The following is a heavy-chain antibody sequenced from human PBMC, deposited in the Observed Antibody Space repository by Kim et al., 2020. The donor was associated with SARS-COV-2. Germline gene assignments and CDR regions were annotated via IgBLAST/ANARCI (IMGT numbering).Heavy chain of an antibody. Sequence: YVDSVKGRFTLSRDNAKNSLYLQMNSLRAEDTAVYYCARDLIAARPGSDYWGQGTLVTVSS. V-gene: IGHV3-7*01. D-gene: IGHD6-6*01. J-gene: IGHJ4*02. CDR3: ARDLIAARPGSDY.